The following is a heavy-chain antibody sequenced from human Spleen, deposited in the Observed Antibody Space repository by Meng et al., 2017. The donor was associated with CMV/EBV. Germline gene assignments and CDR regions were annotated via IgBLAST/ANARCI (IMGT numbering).Heavy chain of an antibody. V-gene: IGHV3-23*01. CDR3: AKADILVVPAATIDY. Sequence: LSLTCAASGFTFSSYAMSWVRQAPGKGLEWVSAISGSGGSTYYADSVKGRFTISRDNSKNTLYLQMNSLRAEDTAVYYCAKADILVVPAATIDYWGQGTLVTVSS. D-gene: IGHD2-2*01. J-gene: IGHJ4*02. CDR1: GFTFSSYA. CDR2: ISGSGGST.